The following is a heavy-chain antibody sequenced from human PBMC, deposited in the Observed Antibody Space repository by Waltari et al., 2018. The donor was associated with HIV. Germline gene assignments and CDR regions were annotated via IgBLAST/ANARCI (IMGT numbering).Heavy chain of an antibody. CDR3: VAGAYYDFWSGLVGYFGS. Sequence: VQLQESGPGVVKASGTLSLTCAVSGVSISGNRWWSWVRQAPGRGLEWIGEIYHTGRTNFNPSLKSRLTLSVDKSKSLFSLRLNSVTAADTAVYYCVAGAYYDFWSGLVGYFGSWGQGRLVTVSS. V-gene: IGHV4-4*02. J-gene: IGHJ4*02. D-gene: IGHD3-3*01. CDR1: GVSISGNRW. CDR2: IYHTGRT.